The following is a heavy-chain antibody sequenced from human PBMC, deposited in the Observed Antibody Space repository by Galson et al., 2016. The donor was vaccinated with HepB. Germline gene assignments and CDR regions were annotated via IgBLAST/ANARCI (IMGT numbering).Heavy chain of an antibody. CDR1: GFTSRSYW. Sequence: SLRLSCAASGFTSRSYWMSWVRQAPGKGLEWVSNIKQDGSEKYYVDSVKGRFTISRDNAKNSLYLQMNSLRAEDTAVYYCARVSGCSGTSCYYYYCLDVWGQGTTVTVSS. CDR3: ARVSGCSGTSCYYYYCLDV. CDR2: IKQDGSEK. J-gene: IGHJ6*02. D-gene: IGHD2-2*01. V-gene: IGHV3-7*04.